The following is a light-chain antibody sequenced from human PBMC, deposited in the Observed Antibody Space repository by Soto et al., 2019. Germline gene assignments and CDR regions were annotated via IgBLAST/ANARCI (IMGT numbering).Light chain of an antibody. V-gene: IGKV3-15*01. CDR1: QSVSSN. J-gene: IGKJ3*01. CDR2: GAS. Sequence: EIVMTQSPATLSVSPGERATLSCRASQSVSSNLAWYQQKRGQAPRLLIYGASTRSTGIPARFSGSDSGTEFTLTISSLQSDDFGVYYCQQYNNWPFTFGPGTKVDIK. CDR3: QQYNNWPFT.